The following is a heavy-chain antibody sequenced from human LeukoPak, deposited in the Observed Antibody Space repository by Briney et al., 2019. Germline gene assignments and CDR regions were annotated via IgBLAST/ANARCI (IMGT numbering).Heavy chain of an antibody. V-gene: IGHV1-8*03. J-gene: IGHJ4*01. CDR3: ARTYSSSWSYCDS. Sequence: RRASVKVSCKASGYTFTSYDINWVRQATGQGLEWMGWMNPNSGNTGYAQKFQGRVTITRNTSISTAYMELSSLRSEDTAMYYCARTYSSSWSYCDSWGHGTLVTVSS. CDR2: MNPNSGNT. CDR1: GYTFTSYD. D-gene: IGHD6-13*01.